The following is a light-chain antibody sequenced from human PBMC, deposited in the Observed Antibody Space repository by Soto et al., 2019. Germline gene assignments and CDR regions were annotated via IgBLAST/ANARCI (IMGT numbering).Light chain of an antibody. CDR1: QSVSSTY. CDR3: HQCGNSWWT. CDR2: GAS. V-gene: IGKV3-20*01. Sequence: ETVLTQSPGSLSLSPGETATLSCRTSQSVSSTYLAWYQQKPGQAPRVLIYGASSRATGIPDRFSGSGSGTDFTLTISRLEPEDFAVYYCHQCGNSWWTFGQGPKVDIK. J-gene: IGKJ1*01.